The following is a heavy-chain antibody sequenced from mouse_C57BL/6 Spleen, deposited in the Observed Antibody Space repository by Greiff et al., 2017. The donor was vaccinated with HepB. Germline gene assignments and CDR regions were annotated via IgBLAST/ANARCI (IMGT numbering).Heavy chain of an antibody. D-gene: IGHD2-3*01. J-gene: IGHJ4*01. Sequence: QVQLQQSGAELVKPGASVKMSCKASGYTFTSYWITWVKQRPGQGLEWLGDIYPGSGSTNYNEKFKSKATLTVDTSSSKAYMQLRSLTSEDSAVYYCARSGGYYNYYAMDYWGQGTSVTVSS. V-gene: IGHV1-55*01. CDR1: GYTFTSYW. CDR2: IYPGSGST. CDR3: ARSGGYYNYYAMDY.